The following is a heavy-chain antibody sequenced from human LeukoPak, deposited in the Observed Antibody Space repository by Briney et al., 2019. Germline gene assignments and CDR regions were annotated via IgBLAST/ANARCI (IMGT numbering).Heavy chain of an antibody. D-gene: IGHD4-17*01. CDR2: IYYSGST. Sequence: SETLSLTCTVSGGSISSYYWSWIRQPPGKGLEWIGYIYYSGSTNSNPSLKSRVTISVDTSKNQFSLNLSSVTAADTAVYYCARDRGYGDYLNYFDYWGQGTLVTVSS. V-gene: IGHV4-59*01. J-gene: IGHJ4*02. CDR3: ARDRGYGDYLNYFDY. CDR1: GGSISSYY.